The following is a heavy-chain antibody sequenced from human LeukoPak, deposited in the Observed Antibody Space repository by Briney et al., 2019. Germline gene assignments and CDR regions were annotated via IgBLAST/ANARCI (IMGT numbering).Heavy chain of an antibody. J-gene: IGHJ4*02. Sequence: GGSLRLSCAASGFTFSSYWMHWVRHAPGKGLVWVSRINGDETRTNYADSVKGRFTISRDNAKNTLSLQMNSLRAEDTAVYYCARGGNLHYYIDYWGQGTLVTVSS. CDR1: GFTFSSYW. CDR3: ARGGNLHYYIDY. V-gene: IGHV3-74*01. CDR2: INGDETRT.